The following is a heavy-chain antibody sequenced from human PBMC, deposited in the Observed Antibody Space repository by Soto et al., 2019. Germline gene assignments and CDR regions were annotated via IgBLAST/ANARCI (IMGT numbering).Heavy chain of an antibody. CDR3: ARGWGYDSNDYYYAY. CDR2: IIPIFGTA. J-gene: IGHJ4*02. Sequence: QVQLVQSGAEVKKPGSSVKVSCKASGGTFSSYAISWVRQAPGQELEWMGGIIPIFGTANHAQKFQGRVTIIADESTSTVYMELSSLRSEDTAMYYCARGWGYDSNDYYYAYWGQGTLVIVSS. CDR1: GGTFSSYA. V-gene: IGHV1-69*01. D-gene: IGHD3-22*01.